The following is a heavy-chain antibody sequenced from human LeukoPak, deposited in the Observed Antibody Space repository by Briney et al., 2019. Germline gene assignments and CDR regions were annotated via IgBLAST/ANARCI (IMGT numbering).Heavy chain of an antibody. CDR2: IYSGGST. J-gene: IGHJ6*02. Sequence: GGSLRLSCAASGFTVSSNYMSWVRQAPGKGLERVSVIYSGGSTYYADSVKGRFTISRDNSKNTLYLQMNSLRAEDTAVYYCARDKRYGSGNNPSYGMDVWGQGTTVTVSS. CDR3: ARDKRYGSGNNPSYGMDV. D-gene: IGHD3-10*01. CDR1: GFTVSSNY. V-gene: IGHV3-66*01.